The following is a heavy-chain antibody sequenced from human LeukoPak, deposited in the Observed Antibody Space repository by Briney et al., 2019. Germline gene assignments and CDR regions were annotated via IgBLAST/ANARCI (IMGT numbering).Heavy chain of an antibody. CDR1: GFTFSDYY. CDR2: ISGSGGST. J-gene: IGHJ4*02. Sequence: GGSLRLSCAASGFTFSDYYMSWIRQAPGKGLEWVSAISGSGGSTYYADSVKGRFTISRDNSKNTLYLQMNSLRAEDTAVYYCAKAGGRWLQCDYWGQGTLVTVSS. CDR3: AKAGGRWLQCDY. V-gene: IGHV3-23*01. D-gene: IGHD5-24*01.